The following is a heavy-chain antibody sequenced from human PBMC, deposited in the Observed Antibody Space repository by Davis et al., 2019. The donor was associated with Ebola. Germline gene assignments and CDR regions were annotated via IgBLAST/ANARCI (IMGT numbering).Heavy chain of an antibody. V-gene: IGHV3-72*01. J-gene: IGHJ2*01. CDR1: GFTFSDHY. D-gene: IGHD2-2*01. CDR3: ARDVGAVVPAAIYFDL. CDR2: IRNKADSYTT. Sequence: PGGSLRLSCAASGFTFSDHYMDWVRQAPGKGLEWIGRIRNKADSYTTEYAASVKGRFTISRDDSENSLYLQMNSLKTEDTAVYYCARDVGAVVPAAIYFDLWSRGTLVTVSS.